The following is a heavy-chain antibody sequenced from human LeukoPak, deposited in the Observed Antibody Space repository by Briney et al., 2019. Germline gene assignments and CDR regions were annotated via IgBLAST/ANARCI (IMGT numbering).Heavy chain of an antibody. D-gene: IGHD2-15*01. CDR1: GFTFSSYW. Sequence: GGSLRLSCAASGFTFSSYWMHWVRQAPGKGLVWVSRINSDGSSTSYADSVKGRFTISRDNAKNTLYLQMNSLRAEDTAVYYCARGVGYCSGGSCYSDYWGQGTLVTVSS. CDR2: INSDGSST. V-gene: IGHV3-74*01. CDR3: ARGVGYCSGGSCYSDY. J-gene: IGHJ4*02.